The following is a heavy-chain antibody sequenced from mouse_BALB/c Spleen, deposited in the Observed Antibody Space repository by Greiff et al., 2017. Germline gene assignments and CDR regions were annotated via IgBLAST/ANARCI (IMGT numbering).Heavy chain of an antibody. V-gene: IGHV5-12-2*01. CDR1: GFTFSSYT. D-gene: IGHD2-3*01. Sequence: EVQVVESGGGLVQPGGSLKLSCAASGFTFSSYTMSWVRQTPEKRLEWVAYISNGGGSTYYPDTVKGRFTISRDNAKNTLYLQMSSLKSEDTAMYYCARPPDGYPAWVADWGQGTLVTVSA. J-gene: IGHJ3*01. CDR3: ARPPDGYPAWVAD. CDR2: ISNGGGST.